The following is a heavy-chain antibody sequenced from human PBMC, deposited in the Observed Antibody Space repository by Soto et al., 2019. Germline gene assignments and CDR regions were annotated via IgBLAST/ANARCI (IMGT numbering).Heavy chain of an antibody. CDR2: ISRSGGST. Sequence: LRLSCAASGFTFSNYGMHWVRQAPGKGLEWVSGISRSGGSTYYADSVKGRFTISRDNSKNTLYLQMNSLRAEDTAVYYCARDRYYDSRLIRAFDIWGQGTMVTVSS. J-gene: IGHJ3*02. D-gene: IGHD3-22*01. CDR1: GFTFSNYG. V-gene: IGHV3-23*01. CDR3: ARDRYYDSRLIRAFDI.